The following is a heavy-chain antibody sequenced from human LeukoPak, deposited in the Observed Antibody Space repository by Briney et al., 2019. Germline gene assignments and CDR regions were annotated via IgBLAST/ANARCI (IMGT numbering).Heavy chain of an antibody. CDR2: IDAGGNYI. D-gene: IGHD3/OR15-3a*01. CDR3: SRDKGLAIRAYDI. Sequence: GGSLRLSCVASGFIFSTYNMNWVRQAPGKGLDWVSFIDAGGNYIQYADSVKGRFTISRDNAQKSLFLEVNSLRVEDTAVYYCSRDKGLAIRAYDIWGQGTMVTVSS. J-gene: IGHJ3*02. CDR1: GFIFSTYN. V-gene: IGHV3-21*01.